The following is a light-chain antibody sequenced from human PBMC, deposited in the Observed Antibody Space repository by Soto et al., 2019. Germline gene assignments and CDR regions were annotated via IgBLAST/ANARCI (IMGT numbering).Light chain of an antibody. V-gene: IGKV1-5*03. J-gene: IGKJ1*01. CDR3: QQYNSYR. CDR2: KAS. Sequence: DIQMAQSPSTLSASVGDRVTISCRASQSIDSWLAWYQQKAGKAPRLLIDKASSLESGGPSRFSGSGSGTEFTLTISSLQPDDFATYYCQQYNSYRFGQGTKVETK. CDR1: QSIDSW.